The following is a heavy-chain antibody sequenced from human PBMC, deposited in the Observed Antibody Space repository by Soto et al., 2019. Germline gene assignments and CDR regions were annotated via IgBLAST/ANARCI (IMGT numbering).Heavy chain of an antibody. CDR2: IYYSGST. J-gene: IGHJ4*02. Sequence: SETLSLTCTVSGGSISSSSYYWGWIRQPPGKGLEWIGSIYYSGSTYYNPSLKSRVTISVDTSKNQFSLKLSSVTAADTAVYYCASQNWNSDTTFDYWGQGTLVTVSS. CDR3: ASQNWNSDTTFDY. V-gene: IGHV4-39*01. D-gene: IGHD1-7*01. CDR1: GGSISSSSYY.